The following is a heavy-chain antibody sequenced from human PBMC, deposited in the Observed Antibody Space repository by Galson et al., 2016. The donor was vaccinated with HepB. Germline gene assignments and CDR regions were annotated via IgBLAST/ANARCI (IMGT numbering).Heavy chain of an antibody. CDR2: VYYSGDT. CDR1: GGSITNSSYH. J-gene: IGHJ5*02. V-gene: IGHV4-39*01. Sequence: SETLSLTCSVSGGSITNSSYHWGWIRQPPGQGPEWIGSVYYSGDTYYNPSLKSRVTISVDTSRDQFSLKLSAMTAADTAIYHCARQGLRVNNWFDPWGQGTLVTVSS. D-gene: IGHD2-15*01. CDR3: ARQGLRVNNWFDP.